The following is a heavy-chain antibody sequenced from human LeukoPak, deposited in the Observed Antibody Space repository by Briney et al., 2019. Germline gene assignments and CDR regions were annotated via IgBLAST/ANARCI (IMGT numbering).Heavy chain of an antibody. Sequence: SVKVSCKASGGTFSSYAISWVPQAPGQGLEWMGRIIPIFGTVNYAQKFQGRVTMTTDESTSTAYMELSSLRSEDTAVYYCARVSTEVDTAMAVFDYWGQGTLVTVSS. D-gene: IGHD5-18*01. J-gene: IGHJ4*02. CDR3: ARVSTEVDTAMAVFDY. V-gene: IGHV1-69*05. CDR2: IIPIFGTV. CDR1: GGTFSSYA.